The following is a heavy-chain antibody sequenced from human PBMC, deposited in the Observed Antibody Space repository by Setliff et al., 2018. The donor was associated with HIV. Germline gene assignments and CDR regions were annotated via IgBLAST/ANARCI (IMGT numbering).Heavy chain of an antibody. CDR1: GESFSGFY. Sequence: NPSETLSLTCAVYGESFSGFYWTWIRQSPGKGLEWIGEINHRGSTNYNPSLKSRVTVSVDTSKNQFSLKLGSVTAADTAVYYCARESPSSSWFYFDFWGQGTLVTVSS. D-gene: IGHD6-13*01. J-gene: IGHJ4*02. CDR2: INHRGST. V-gene: IGHV4-34*01. CDR3: ARESPSSSWFYFDF.